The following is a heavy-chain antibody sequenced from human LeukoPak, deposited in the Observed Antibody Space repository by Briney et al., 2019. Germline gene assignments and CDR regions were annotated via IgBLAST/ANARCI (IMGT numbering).Heavy chain of an antibody. CDR2: ISSSSSTI. V-gene: IGHV3-48*01. D-gene: IGHD6-6*01. CDR1: GFTFSSYS. J-gene: IGHJ4*02. Sequence: GGSLRLSRAASGFTFSSYSMNWVRQAPGKGLEWVSYISSSSSTIYYADSVKGRFTISRDNAKNSLYLQMNSLRAEDTAVYYCARGPSYSSSTFHFDYWGQGTLVTVSS. CDR3: ARGPSYSSSTFHFDY.